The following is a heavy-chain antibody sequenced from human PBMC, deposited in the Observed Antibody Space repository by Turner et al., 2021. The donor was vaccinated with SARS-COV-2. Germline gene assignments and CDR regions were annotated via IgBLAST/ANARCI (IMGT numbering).Heavy chain of an antibody. D-gene: IGHD6-19*01. CDR3: ARGSGWVADY. CDR1: GFTFNNHW. CDR2: IKQDGSET. V-gene: IGHV3-7*01. Sequence: EVQLAESGGGLVQPGGSLRLSCAASGFTFNNHWMNWVRQAPGKGLEWVAIIKQDGSETFYVDSVKGRFTISRDNAKNSLYLQMNSLRAEDTAIYYCARGSGWVADYWGQGTLVTVSS. J-gene: IGHJ4*02.